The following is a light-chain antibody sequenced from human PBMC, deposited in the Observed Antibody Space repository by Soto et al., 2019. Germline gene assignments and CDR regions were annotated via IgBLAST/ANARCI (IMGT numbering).Light chain of an antibody. J-gene: IGKJ3*01. CDR1: QGISNY. CDR2: AAS. Sequence: DSQMTQSPSSLSASVGDRVTITCRASQGISNYLAWYQQKPAKVPKLLIYAASTLQSGVASRFSGSGSGTAFTLTICSLQPEDVATYYCQKYNSAAGAFGPGTKVDIE. CDR3: QKYNSAAGA. V-gene: IGKV1-27*01.